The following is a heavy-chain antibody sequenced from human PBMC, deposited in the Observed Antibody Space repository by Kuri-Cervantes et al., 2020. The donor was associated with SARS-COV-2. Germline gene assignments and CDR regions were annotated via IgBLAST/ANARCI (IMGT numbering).Heavy chain of an antibody. D-gene: IGHD2-21*01. J-gene: IGHJ4*02. V-gene: IGHV3-30*18. Sequence: GESLKISCVASGFNFSTTDMHWVRQAPGKGLEWVAVISNDGKNKKCIASGKGRFTISRDNSQNTLYLQMKSLTSEDTAMYYCAKDRVGVHDFWGQGTLVTVSS. CDR2: ISNDGKNK. CDR1: GFNFSTTD. CDR3: AKDRVGVHDF.